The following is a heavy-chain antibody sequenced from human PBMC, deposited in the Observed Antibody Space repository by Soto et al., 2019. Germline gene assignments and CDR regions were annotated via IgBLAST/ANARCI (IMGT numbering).Heavy chain of an antibody. CDR2: IYYSGST. D-gene: IGHD2-15*01. Sequence: SETLSLTCTVSGGSISSGGYYWSWIRQHPGKGLEWIGYIYYSGSTYYNPSLKSRVTISVDTSKNQFSLKLSSVTAADTAVYYCAREVGDCSGGSCYQGNWFDPWGQGTLVTVS. J-gene: IGHJ5*02. V-gene: IGHV4-31*03. CDR1: GGSISSGGYY. CDR3: AREVGDCSGGSCYQGNWFDP.